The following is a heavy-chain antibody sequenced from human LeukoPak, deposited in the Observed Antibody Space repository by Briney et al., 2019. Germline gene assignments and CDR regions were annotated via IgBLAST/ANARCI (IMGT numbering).Heavy chain of an antibody. Sequence: SETLSLTCAVYGGSFSGYYWSWIRQPPGKGLEWIGYIYYSGSTSYNPSLKSRVTISVDTSKNQFSLKLSSVTAADTAVYYCARRLLWFGRLSGWFDPWGQGTLVTVSS. CDR2: IYYSGST. CDR1: GGSFSGYY. CDR3: ARRLLWFGRLSGWFDP. V-gene: IGHV4-30-4*08. D-gene: IGHD3-10*01. J-gene: IGHJ5*02.